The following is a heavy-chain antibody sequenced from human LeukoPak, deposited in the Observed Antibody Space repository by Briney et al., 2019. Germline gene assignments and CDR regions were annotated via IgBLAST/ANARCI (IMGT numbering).Heavy chain of an antibody. V-gene: IGHV3-73*01. J-gene: IGHJ4*02. CDR3: SVVIADGH. Sequence: GGSLRLSCAASGFTFSSYAMHWVRQASGKGLEWVGRIRSKANSYATAYAASVKGRFTISRDDSKNTAYLQMNSLKTEDTAVYYCSVVIADGHWGQGTLVTVSS. CDR1: GFTFSSYA. CDR2: IRSKANSYAT. D-gene: IGHD3-22*01.